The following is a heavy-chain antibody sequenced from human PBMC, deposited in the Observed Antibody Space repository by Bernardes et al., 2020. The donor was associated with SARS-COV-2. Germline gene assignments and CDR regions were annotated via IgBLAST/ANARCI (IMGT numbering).Heavy chain of an antibody. Sequence: GGSLRLSCAASAFIFSSTMNWVRQAPGKGLEWVSSISGSSRFIHYADSVKGRFIISRETAKNLLYLQMNSLRAEDTAVYYCARDSDWGQGTLVTVSS. J-gene: IGHJ4*02. CDR1: AFIFSST. V-gene: IGHV3-21*06. CDR3: ARDSD. CDR2: ISGSSRFI.